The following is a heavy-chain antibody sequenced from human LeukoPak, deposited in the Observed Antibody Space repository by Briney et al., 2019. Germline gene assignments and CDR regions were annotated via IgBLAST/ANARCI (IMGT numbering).Heavy chain of an antibody. CDR2: ILPDGSQK. CDR1: DFTFSFYW. CDR3: GRLAHNAWYAIDF. Sequence: LSGGSLRLSCVASDFTFSFYWMTWVRQARGKGLEWLANILPDGSQKYYVDSVKGRFTISRDNPKNSLYLQINNLKAEDTAVYYCGRLAHNAWYAIDFRGQGALVTVSS. V-gene: IGHV3-7*01. D-gene: IGHD6-13*01. J-gene: IGHJ4*02.